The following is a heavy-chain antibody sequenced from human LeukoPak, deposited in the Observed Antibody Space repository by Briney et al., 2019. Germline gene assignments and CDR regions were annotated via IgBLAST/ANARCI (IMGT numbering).Heavy chain of an antibody. V-gene: IGHV3-73*01. CDR2: IRSKANSYAT. CDR3: TSTIVVVPAALSPGDYYYYMDV. CDR1: GFTFSGSA. Sequence: PGGSLRLSCAASGFTFSGSAMHWVRQASGKGLEWVGRIRSKANSYATAYAASVKGRFTISRDDSKNTAYLQMNSLKTEDTAVYYCTSTIVVVPAALSPGDYYYYMDVWGKGTTVTVSS. J-gene: IGHJ6*03. D-gene: IGHD2-2*01.